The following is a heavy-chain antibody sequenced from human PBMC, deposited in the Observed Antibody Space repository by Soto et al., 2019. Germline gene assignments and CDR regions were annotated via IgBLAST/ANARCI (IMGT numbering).Heavy chain of an antibody. CDR2: IYPGDSDT. Sequence: GESLRVSWKGAGDSCASYGSGWVRQMPGKGLEWMGIIYPGDSDTRYSPSFQGQVTISADKSISTAYLQWSSLKASDTAMYYCARRSYGSGSYYPYYFDYWGQGTLVTVSS. J-gene: IGHJ4*02. V-gene: IGHV5-51*01. D-gene: IGHD3-10*01. CDR1: GDSCASYG. CDR3: ARRSYGSGSYYPYYFDY.